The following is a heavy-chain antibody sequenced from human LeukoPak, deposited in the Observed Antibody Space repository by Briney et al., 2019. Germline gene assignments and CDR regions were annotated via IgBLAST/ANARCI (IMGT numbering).Heavy chain of an antibody. CDR3: ARDMLRFLEWLETTFDY. D-gene: IGHD3-3*01. CDR2: IIPIFGTA. J-gene: IGHJ4*02. V-gene: IGHV1-69*13. Sequence: SAKVSCKASGGTFSSYAISWVRQAPGQGLEWVGGIIPIFGTANYAQKFQGRVTITADESTSTAYMELSSLRSEDTAVYYCARDMLRFLEWLETTFDYWGQGTLVTVSS. CDR1: GGTFSSYA.